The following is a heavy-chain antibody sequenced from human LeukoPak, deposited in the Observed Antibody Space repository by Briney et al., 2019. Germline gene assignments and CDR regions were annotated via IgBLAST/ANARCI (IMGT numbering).Heavy chain of an antibody. J-gene: IGHJ6*03. CDR3: TTVVTATPKGNYYYMDV. Sequence: PGGSLRLSCAASGFTFSGSAMHWVRQASGKGLEWVGRIRSKANSYATAYAASVKGRFTISRDDSKNTAYLQMNSLKTEDTAVYYCTTVVTATPKGNYYYMDVWGKGTTVTVSS. CDR2: IRSKANSYAT. D-gene: IGHD2-21*02. V-gene: IGHV3-73*01. CDR1: GFTFSGSA.